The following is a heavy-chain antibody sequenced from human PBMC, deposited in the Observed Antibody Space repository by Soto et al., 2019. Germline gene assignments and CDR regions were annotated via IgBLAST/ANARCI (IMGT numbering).Heavy chain of an antibody. CDR1: GYTFTSYG. D-gene: IGHD2-2*01. CDR3: ARVSSPYCSSTSCSNLDY. V-gene: IGHV1-18*01. Sequence: QVQLVQSGAEVKKPGASVKVSCKASGYTFTSYGISWVRQAPGQGLEWMGWISAYNGNTNYAQKLQGRVTMTTDTSTSTAYMERRSLRSDDTAVYYCARVSSPYCSSTSCSNLDYWGQGTLVTVSS. CDR2: ISAYNGNT. J-gene: IGHJ4*02.